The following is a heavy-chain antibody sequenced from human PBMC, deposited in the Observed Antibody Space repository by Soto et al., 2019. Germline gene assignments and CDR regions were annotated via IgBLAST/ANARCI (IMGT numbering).Heavy chain of an antibody. CDR3: ARWRDYSSSSSGFDY. CDR2: MSAYIGNT. J-gene: IGHJ4*02. V-gene: IGHV1-18*01. Sequence: VASVKVSCKASGYTFTSYGISWVRQAPGQGLEWMGWMSAYIGNTNYAQNFQGRITLTKDTSTNTAYMELRSLRSDDTAVYYCARWRDYSSSSSGFDYWGQGTLVTVSS. CDR1: GYTFTSYG. D-gene: IGHD6-6*01.